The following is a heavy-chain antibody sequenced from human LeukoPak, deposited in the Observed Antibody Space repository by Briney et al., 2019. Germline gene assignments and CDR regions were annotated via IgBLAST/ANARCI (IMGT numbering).Heavy chain of an antibody. Sequence: ASVKVSCKASGDTFIRYGISWVRQAPGQGLKWMGWISTGNGNTNYGQKFQGRVTMTTDTSTGTAYMELRSLRSDDTAMYYCARANNWNYALGYWGQGTLVTVSS. CDR3: ARANNWNYALGY. CDR1: GDTFIRYG. J-gene: IGHJ4*02. D-gene: IGHD1-7*01. CDR2: ISTGNGNT. V-gene: IGHV1-18*01.